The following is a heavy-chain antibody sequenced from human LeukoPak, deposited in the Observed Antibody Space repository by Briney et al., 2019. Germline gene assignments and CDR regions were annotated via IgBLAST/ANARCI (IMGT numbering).Heavy chain of an antibody. Sequence: GGSLRLSCAASGFTSSSYGMHWVRQAPGKGLEWVAVIWYDGSNKYYADSVKGRFTISRDNSKNTLYLQMNSLRAEDTAVYYCAKSYGMVATNTFDYWGQGTLVTVSS. V-gene: IGHV3-33*06. D-gene: IGHD5-12*01. CDR2: IWYDGSNK. CDR3: AKSYGMVATNTFDY. J-gene: IGHJ4*02. CDR1: GFTSSSYG.